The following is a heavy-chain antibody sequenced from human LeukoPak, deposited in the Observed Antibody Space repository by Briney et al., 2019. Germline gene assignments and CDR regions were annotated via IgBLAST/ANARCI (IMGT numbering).Heavy chain of an antibody. CDR1: GGSISSGGYY. J-gene: IGHJ4*02. D-gene: IGHD3-3*01. Sequence: PSQTLSLTCTVSGGSISSGGYYWSWIRLHPGKGLEWIGYIYYSGSTYYNPSLKSRVTISVDTSKNQFSLKLSSVTAADTAVYYCARGPSGGYDFWSGYYADYWGQGTLVTVSS. CDR3: ARGPSGGYDFWSGYYADY. V-gene: IGHV4-31*03. CDR2: IYYSGST.